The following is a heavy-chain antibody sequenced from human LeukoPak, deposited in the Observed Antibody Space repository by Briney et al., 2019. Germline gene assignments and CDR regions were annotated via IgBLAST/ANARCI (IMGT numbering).Heavy chain of an antibody. Sequence: GASVKVSCKASGFTFSGYYMHWVRQAPGQGFEWMGWINPNSGGTNYAQKFQGRVTTTRDTSISTAYMELSRLRSDDTAVYYCARELDCSSTSCYEGGLDYWGQGTLVTVSS. CDR1: GFTFSGYY. D-gene: IGHD2-2*01. CDR2: INPNSGGT. J-gene: IGHJ4*02. CDR3: ARELDCSSTSCYEGGLDY. V-gene: IGHV1-2*02.